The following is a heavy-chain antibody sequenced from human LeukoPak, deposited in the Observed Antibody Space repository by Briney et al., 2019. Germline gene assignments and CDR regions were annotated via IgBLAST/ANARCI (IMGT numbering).Heavy chain of an antibody. CDR2: IYYSGST. V-gene: IGHV4-59*05. D-gene: IGHD5-24*01. J-gene: IGHJ4*02. Sequence: GSLRLSCAASGFTFSSYAMHWVRQAPGKGLEWIGSIYYSGSTYYNPSLKSRVTISVDTSKNQFSLKLSSVTAADTAVYYCATSVEMATRYYFDYWGQGTLVTVSS. CDR3: ATSVEMATRYYFDY. CDR1: GFTFSSYAMH.